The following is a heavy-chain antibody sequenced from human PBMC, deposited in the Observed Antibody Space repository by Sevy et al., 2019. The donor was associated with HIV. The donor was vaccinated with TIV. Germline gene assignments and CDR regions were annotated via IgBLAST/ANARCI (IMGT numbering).Heavy chain of an antibody. Sequence: GGSLRLSCVASGFTFSDSWMTWVRQAPGKGLERIAFINEDGSRLGYVDSVRGRFTISRENTKNSLYLQMNSLRAEDTAVYLCARDRAYSALDYWGQGTLVTVSS. J-gene: IGHJ4*02. CDR3: ARDRAYSALDY. CDR1: GFTFSDSW. V-gene: IGHV3-7*01. CDR2: INEDGSRL. D-gene: IGHD5-18*01.